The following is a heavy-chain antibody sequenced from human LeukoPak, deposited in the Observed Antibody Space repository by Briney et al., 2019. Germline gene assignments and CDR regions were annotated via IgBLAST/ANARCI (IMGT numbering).Heavy chain of an antibody. V-gene: IGHV1-46*01. D-gene: IGHD1-26*01. CDR3: ARGIVGARYTFDI. Sequence: ASVKVSFKASGYTFTSYYMHWVRQASGQGLEWMGIINPSGGSTSYAQKFQGRVTMTRDTSTSTVYMELSSLRSEDTAVYYCARGIVGARYTFDIWGQGTMVTVSS. CDR2: INPSGGST. J-gene: IGHJ3*02. CDR1: GYTFTSYY.